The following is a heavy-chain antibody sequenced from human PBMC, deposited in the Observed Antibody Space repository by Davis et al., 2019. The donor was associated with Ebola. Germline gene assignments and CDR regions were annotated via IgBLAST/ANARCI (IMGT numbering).Heavy chain of an antibody. D-gene: IGHD5-24*01. CDR1: GFTFSSYS. V-gene: IGHV3-21*04. CDR2: ISSSSSYI. Sequence: GESLKISCAASGFTFSSYSMNWVRQAPGKGLEWVSSISSSSSYIYYADSVKGRFTISRDNAKNTLYLQMSSLRAEDTAVYYCAKDRGWLQFDYWGQGALVTVSS. CDR3: AKDRGWLQFDY. J-gene: IGHJ4*02.